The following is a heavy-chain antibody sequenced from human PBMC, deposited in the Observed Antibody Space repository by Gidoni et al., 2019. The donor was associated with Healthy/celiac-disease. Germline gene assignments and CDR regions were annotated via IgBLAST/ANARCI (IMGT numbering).Heavy chain of an antibody. CDR3: TAPYAYSSSWYNFDY. Sequence: EVQLVESGGGLVKPGGSLRLSCAASGFTFSHAWMSWVRQAPGKGLEWVGRIKSKTDGGTTDYAAPVKGRFTISRDDSKNTLYLQMNSLKTEDTAVYYCTAPYAYSSSWYNFDYWGQGTLVTVSS. CDR2: IKSKTDGGTT. CDR1: GFTFSHAW. J-gene: IGHJ4*02. D-gene: IGHD6-13*01. V-gene: IGHV3-15*01.